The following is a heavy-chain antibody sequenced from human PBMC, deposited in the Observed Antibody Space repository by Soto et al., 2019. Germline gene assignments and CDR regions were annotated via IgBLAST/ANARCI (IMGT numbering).Heavy chain of an antibody. CDR3: ARGGDRQYYYYYYMDV. CDR1: GGSISSSSYY. V-gene: IGHV4-39*01. CDR2: IYYSGST. J-gene: IGHJ6*03. Sequence: SETLSLTCTVSGGSISSSSYYWGWIRQPPGKGLEWIGSIYYSGSTYYNPSLKSRVTISVDTSKNQFSLKLSSVTAADTAVYYCARGGDRQYYYYYYMDVWGKGTTVTVSS. D-gene: IGHD4-17*01.